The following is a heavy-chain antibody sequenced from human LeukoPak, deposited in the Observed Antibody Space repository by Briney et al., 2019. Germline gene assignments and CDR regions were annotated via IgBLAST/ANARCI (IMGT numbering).Heavy chain of an antibody. Sequence: GGSLRLSCAASGFTFSSYSMNWVRQAPGKGLEWASSISSSSSYIYYADSVKGRFTISRDNAKNSLYLQMNSLRAEDTAVYYCARGALGGAFDIWGQGTMVTVSS. D-gene: IGHD3-16*01. V-gene: IGHV3-21*01. CDR3: ARGALGGAFDI. CDR1: GFTFSSYS. CDR2: ISSSSSYI. J-gene: IGHJ3*02.